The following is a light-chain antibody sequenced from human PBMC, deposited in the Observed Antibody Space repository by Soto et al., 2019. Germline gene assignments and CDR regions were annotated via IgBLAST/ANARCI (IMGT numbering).Light chain of an antibody. J-gene: IGKJ1*01. CDR1: QSVGSS. V-gene: IGKV3-11*01. CDR3: LQRGDWPPLT. Sequence: EIVLTQSPATLSLSPGERATLSCRASQSVGSSLAWYQQKPGQAPRLLIYDASNRATGIPVRFSGSGSGTDFTLTISSLESEDFAVYYCLQRGDWPPLTFGQGTKVDIK. CDR2: DAS.